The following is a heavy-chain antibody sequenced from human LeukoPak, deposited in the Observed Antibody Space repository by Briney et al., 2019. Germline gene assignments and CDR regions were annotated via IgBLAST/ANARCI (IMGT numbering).Heavy chain of an antibody. CDR2: ISGSGGST. Sequence: GGSLRLSCAASGFTFSSYAMSWVRRAPGKGLEWVSPISGSGGSTYYADSVKGRFTISRDNSKNTLYLQMNSLRAEDTAVYYCARWGADGHYYYGMDVWGQGTTVTVSS. D-gene: IGHD1-26*01. CDR1: GFTFSSYA. V-gene: IGHV3-23*01. CDR3: ARWGADGHYYYGMDV. J-gene: IGHJ6*02.